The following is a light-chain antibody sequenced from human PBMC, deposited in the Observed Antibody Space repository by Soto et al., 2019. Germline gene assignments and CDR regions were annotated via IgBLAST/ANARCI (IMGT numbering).Light chain of an antibody. Sequence: EIVLTQSPGTLSLSPGERATLSCRASQSVSSSYLAWYQQKPGQAPRLLIWGASTRVTGIPDRFSGGGSGTDFTLTINRLEPEDFAVYYCQHYGSSSGYTFGQGTKLEIK. V-gene: IGKV3-20*01. CDR2: GAS. CDR1: QSVSSSY. CDR3: QHYGSSSGYT. J-gene: IGKJ2*01.